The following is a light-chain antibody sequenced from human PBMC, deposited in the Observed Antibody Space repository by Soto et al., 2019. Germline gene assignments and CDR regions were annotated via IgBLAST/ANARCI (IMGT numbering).Light chain of an antibody. CDR3: QSYDSSLSGVV. Sequence: QLVLTQPPSVSGAPGQRVTISCTASSSNIGAGYDVHWYQQLPGTAPKLLIYGNSNRPSGVPDRFSGSKSGTSASLAITGLQAEDEADYYCQSYDSSLSGVVFGGGTKLTVL. V-gene: IGLV1-40*01. J-gene: IGLJ2*01. CDR2: GNS. CDR1: SSNIGAGYD.